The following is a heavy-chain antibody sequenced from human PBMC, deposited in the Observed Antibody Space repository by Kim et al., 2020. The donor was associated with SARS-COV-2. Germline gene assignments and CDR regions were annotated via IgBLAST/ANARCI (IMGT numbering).Heavy chain of an antibody. Sequence: GGSLRLSCAASGFTFSSYGMHLVRQAPGKGLEWVAVISYDGSNKYYADAVKGRFTISRDNSKNTLYLQINSLRAEDTAVYYCAKDRGGGIGFDYWGPG. V-gene: IGHV3-30*18. CDR1: GFTFSSYG. CDR3: AKDRGGGIGFDY. CDR2: ISYDGSNK. J-gene: IGHJ4*02. D-gene: IGHD3-16*02.